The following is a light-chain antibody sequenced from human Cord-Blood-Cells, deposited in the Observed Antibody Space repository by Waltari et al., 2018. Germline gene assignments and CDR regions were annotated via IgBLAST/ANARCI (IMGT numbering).Light chain of an antibody. CDR3: QAWDSSTWV. J-gene: IGLJ3*02. CDR1: ESGDQY. V-gene: IGLV3-1*01. CDR2: QDS. Sequence: SYELTQPPSVSLSPGQSASITCHGAESGDQYPCWSQQRPGQSPVLVVYQDSKLPPGIPDRFSGSNSGNTATLTISGTQAMDEADYYCQAWDSSTWVFGGGTKLTVL.